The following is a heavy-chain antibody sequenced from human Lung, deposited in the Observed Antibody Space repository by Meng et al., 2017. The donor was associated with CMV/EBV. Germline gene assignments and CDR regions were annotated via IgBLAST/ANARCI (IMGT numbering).Heavy chain of an antibody. J-gene: IGHJ4*02. CDR2: IYSGGST. D-gene: IGHD6-13*01. CDR1: GFTVSSNY. CDR3: ARGRGSSWYVFVD. V-gene: IGHV3-53*01. Sequence: GGSLRLXXAASGFTVSSNYMSWVRQAPGKGLEWVSVIYSGGSTYYADSVKGRFTISRDNSKNTLYLQMNSLRAEDTAVYYCARGRGSSWYVFVDWGQGTLVNVYS.